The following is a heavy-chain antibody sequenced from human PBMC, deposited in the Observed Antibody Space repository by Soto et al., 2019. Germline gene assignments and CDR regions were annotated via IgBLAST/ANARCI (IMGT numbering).Heavy chain of an antibody. J-gene: IGHJ6*02. Sequence: GGSLRLSCAASGFRFDYYGIHWVRQAPGRGLEWVAIISNDGINKYYGESVKGRFTISRDNSKNTLYLQMSSLRPEDTAVYYCAREIPRDGYNFGSGAMGVWGQGTTVTVSS. CDR1: GFRFDYYG. CDR3: AREIPRDGYNFGSGAMGV. CDR2: ISNDGINK. D-gene: IGHD5-12*01. V-gene: IGHV3-30*03.